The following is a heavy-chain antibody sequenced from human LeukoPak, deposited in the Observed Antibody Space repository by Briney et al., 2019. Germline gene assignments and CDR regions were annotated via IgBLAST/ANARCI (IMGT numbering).Heavy chain of an antibody. CDR1: GFTFSSYN. CDR3: ARDSPRGDFDY. J-gene: IGHJ4*02. V-gene: IGHV3-48*02. Sequence: PGGSLRLSCAASGFTFSSYNMNWVRQAPGKGLEWVSYISSSTSTMYYADSVKGRFTISRDNAKNSLSLQMNSLTDDGTAVYYCARDSPRGDFDYWGQGTLVTVSS. D-gene: IGHD3-10*01. CDR2: ISSSTSTM.